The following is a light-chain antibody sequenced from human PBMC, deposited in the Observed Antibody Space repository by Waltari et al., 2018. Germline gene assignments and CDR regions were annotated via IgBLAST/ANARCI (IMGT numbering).Light chain of an antibody. CDR1: QSVSRW. V-gene: IGKV1-5*03. CDR2: LAS. CDR3: QQYSTSSLYT. J-gene: IGKJ2*01. Sequence: DIQMTPSPSTLSASVGDRVTITCRASQSVSRWLAWYQQKPGKAPKFLIYLASTLESGVPSRCSGSGAGTEFTLTISSLQPDDFATYYCQQYSTSSLYTFGQGTKLEI.